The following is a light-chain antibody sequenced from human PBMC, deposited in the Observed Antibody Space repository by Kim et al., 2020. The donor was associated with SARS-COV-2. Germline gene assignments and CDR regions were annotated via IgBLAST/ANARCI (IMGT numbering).Light chain of an antibody. J-gene: IGLJ1*01. CDR2: DVT. Sequence: GQSITSACTGTRGDVGGYNYVSWYQKHPGKAPELMFYDVTYRPSGVSNRFSGSKSGNTASLTIFGRQAEDEADYYCSSYTTSFTRVFGTGTKVTVL. CDR1: RGDVGGYNY. V-gene: IGLV2-14*03. CDR3: SSYTTSFTRV.